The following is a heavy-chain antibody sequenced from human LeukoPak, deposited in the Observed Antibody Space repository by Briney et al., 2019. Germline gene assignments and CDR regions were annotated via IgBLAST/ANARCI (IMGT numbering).Heavy chain of an antibody. CDR3: ARHSGSGYYFYFYTMDV. J-gene: IGHJ6*01. CDR1: GASISSSTYY. CDR2: IYETGST. D-gene: IGHD2-15*01. Sequence: SQTLSLTCTVSGASISSSTYYWGWIRQPPGKGLEWIGCIYETGSTYYKSSLKSRVTISVDTSKNQFSLKLSSVTAADTAVYYCARHSGSGYYFYFYTMDVWGQGATVTVSS. V-gene: IGHV4-39*01.